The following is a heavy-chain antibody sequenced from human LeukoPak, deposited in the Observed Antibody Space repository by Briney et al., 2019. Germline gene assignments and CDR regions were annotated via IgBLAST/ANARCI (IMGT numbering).Heavy chain of an antibody. J-gene: IGHJ4*02. CDR1: GFTFSSYE. CDR3: ARDSVIYGY. D-gene: IGHD3/OR15-3a*01. CDR2: IKQDGSEK. Sequence: GGSLRLSCAASGFTFSSYEMNWVRQAPGKGLEWVANIKQDGSEKHYVDSVKGRFTISRGNAKNSLYLQMNSLRAEDTAMYYCARDSVIYGYWGQGTLVTVSS. V-gene: IGHV3-7*01.